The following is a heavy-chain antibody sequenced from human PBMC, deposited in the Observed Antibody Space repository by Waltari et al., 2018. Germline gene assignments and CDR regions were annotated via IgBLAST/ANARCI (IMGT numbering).Heavy chain of an antibody. CDR2: INHSGST. D-gene: IGHD2-15*01. Sequence: QAQLQQWGAGLLKPSETLSLTCAVYGGSFSGYYWTWIRQPPGKGLEWIGEINHSGSTNYNPSLKSRVTISVDTSKNQFSLKLSSVTAADTAVYYCARHKMVGYYFDYWGQGTLVTVSS. V-gene: IGHV4-34*01. CDR1: GGSFSGYY. J-gene: IGHJ4*02. CDR3: ARHKMVGYYFDY.